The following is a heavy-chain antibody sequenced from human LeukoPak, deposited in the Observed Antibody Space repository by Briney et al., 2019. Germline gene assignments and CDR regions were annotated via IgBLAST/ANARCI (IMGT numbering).Heavy chain of an antibody. V-gene: IGHV3-15*01. CDR2: IKSKTDGGTT. CDR1: GFTFSNAW. D-gene: IGHD3-22*01. J-gene: IGHJ4*02. CDR3: TTDYYDSSGNPLDY. Sequence: GGSLRLSCAASGFTFSNAWMSWVRQAPGKGLEWVGRIKSKTDGGTTDYAAPAKGRLTISRDDSKNTLYLQMNSLKTEDTAVYYCTTDYYDSSGNPLDYWGQGTLVTVSS.